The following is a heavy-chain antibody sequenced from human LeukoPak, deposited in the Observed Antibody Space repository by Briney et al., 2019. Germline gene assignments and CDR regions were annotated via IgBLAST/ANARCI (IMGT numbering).Heavy chain of an antibody. CDR3: VRKPVGDMPFDY. CDR1: GFTFSSYT. D-gene: IGHD2-21*02. J-gene: IGHJ4*02. Sequence: KTGGSLRLFCAASGFTFSSYTMNWVRQAPGKGLEWVSTISSTSGVIYYADSMKGRFTISRDNAKNSLYLQMNSLRAEDTAVYYCVRKPVGDMPFDYWGQGTLVTVSS. CDR2: ISSTSGVI. V-gene: IGHV3-21*01.